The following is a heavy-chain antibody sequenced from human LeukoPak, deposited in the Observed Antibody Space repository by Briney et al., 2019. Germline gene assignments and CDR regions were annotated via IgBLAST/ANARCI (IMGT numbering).Heavy chain of an antibody. CDR2: ITGSGTII. V-gene: IGHV3-11*01. Sequence: GGSLRLSCAASGFTFSDYDMTWIRQAPGKGLGWLSYITGSGTIISYADSVEGRFTISRDNAKNSLYLQLNSLRAEDTAVYYCARQMATLVGFYYYYYMDVWGKGTTVTVSS. D-gene: IGHD5-24*01. CDR1: GFTFSDYD. CDR3: ARQMATLVGFYYYYYMDV. J-gene: IGHJ6*03.